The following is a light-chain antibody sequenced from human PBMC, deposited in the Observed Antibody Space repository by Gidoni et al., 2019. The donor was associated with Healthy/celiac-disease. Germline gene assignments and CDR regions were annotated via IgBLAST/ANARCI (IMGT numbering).Light chain of an antibody. Sequence: SSELTRDPAVSVALGQTVRITCQGDSLRSYYASWYQQKPGQAPVLVIYGKNNRPSGIPDRFSGSSSGNTASLTITGAQAEDEADYYCNSRDSSGNRNVVFGGGTKLTVL. V-gene: IGLV3-19*01. CDR3: NSRDSSGNRNVV. CDR1: SLRSYY. CDR2: GKN. J-gene: IGLJ2*01.